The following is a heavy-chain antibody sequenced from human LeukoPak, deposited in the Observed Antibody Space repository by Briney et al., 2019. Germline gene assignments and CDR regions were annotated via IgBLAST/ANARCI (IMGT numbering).Heavy chain of an antibody. CDR3: ARATSLEMATNDAFDI. CDR2: ISSSGSTI. J-gene: IGHJ3*02. D-gene: IGHD5-24*01. Sequence: GGSLRLSCAASGFTFSDYYMSWIRQAPGKGLEWVSYISSSGSTIYYADSVKGRFTISRDNAKNSLYLQMNSLRAEDTAVYYCARATSLEMATNDAFDIWGQGTMVTVSS. CDR1: GFTFSDYY. V-gene: IGHV3-11*01.